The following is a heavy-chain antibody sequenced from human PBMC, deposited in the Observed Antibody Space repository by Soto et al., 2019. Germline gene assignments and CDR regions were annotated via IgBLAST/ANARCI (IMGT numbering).Heavy chain of an antibody. CDR1: GYTFTSYG. Sequence: ASVKVSCKASGYTFTSYGISWVRQAPGQGLEWMGWISAYNGNTNYAQKLQGRVTMTTDTSTSTAYMELRSLRSDDTAVYYCARWQNYGSGSYLDYYYYGMDVWGQGTTVTVSS. CDR3: ARWQNYGSGSYLDYYYYGMDV. CDR2: ISAYNGNT. V-gene: IGHV1-18*01. D-gene: IGHD3-10*01. J-gene: IGHJ6*02.